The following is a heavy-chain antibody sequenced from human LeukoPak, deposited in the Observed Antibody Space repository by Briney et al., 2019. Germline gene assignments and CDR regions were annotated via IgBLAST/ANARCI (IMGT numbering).Heavy chain of an antibody. J-gene: IGHJ6*02. CDR2: ISYDGSNK. V-gene: IGHV3-30*18. D-gene: IGHD2-15*01. CDR3: AKAIVVVVAAGYGMDV. Sequence: GRSLRLSCAASGFTFSSYGMHWFRQAPGKGLEWVAVISYDGSNKYYADSVKGRFTISRDNSKNTLYLQMNSLRAEDTAVYYCAKAIVVVVAAGYGMDVWGQGTTVTVSS. CDR1: GFTFSSYG.